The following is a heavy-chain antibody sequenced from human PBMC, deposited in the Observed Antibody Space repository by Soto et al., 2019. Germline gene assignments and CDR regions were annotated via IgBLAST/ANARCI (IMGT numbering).Heavy chain of an antibody. CDR2: ISGSGGTA. V-gene: IGHV3-23*01. CDR3: AKGRVQNLNFDY. Sequence: EVQLLESGGGSVQPGGSLRLSCAASGFTFSSYAMHWVRRPPGKGLEWVSSISGSGGTAYYADSVKGRFSISRDSLVNTLYLQMNSLRAEDTAVYYCAKGRVQNLNFDYWGQGTLVTVSP. D-gene: IGHD1-1*01. CDR1: GFTFSSYA. J-gene: IGHJ4*02.